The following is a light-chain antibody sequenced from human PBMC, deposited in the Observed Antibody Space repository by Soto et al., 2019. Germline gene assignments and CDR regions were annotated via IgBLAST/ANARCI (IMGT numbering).Light chain of an antibody. CDR2: GAS. J-gene: IGKJ4*01. V-gene: IGKV3-15*01. Sequence: EIVMTQSPATLSVSPGERATLSCRASQSVSSTLAWYQQKPGQAPMLRIYGASTRATGIPARFSGSGCGTEFTSTISSLQSEDFAVYYCKQYSKWPVTFGGGTKVEIK. CDR1: QSVSST. CDR3: KQYSKWPVT.